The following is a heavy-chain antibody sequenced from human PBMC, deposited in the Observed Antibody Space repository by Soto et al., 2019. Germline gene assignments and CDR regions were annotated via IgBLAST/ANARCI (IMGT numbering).Heavy chain of an antibody. Sequence: QVQLQQWGAGLLKPSETLSLTCAVYGGSFSGYYWSWIRQPPGKGLEWIGEINHSGSTKYNPSLKCRVTISVDTSKNQFSLKLSSVTAADTAVYYCARGRWYSSGWYERYEFDYWGQGTLVTVSS. CDR1: GGSFSGYY. CDR3: ARGRWYSSGWYERYEFDY. CDR2: INHSGST. V-gene: IGHV4-34*01. J-gene: IGHJ4*02. D-gene: IGHD6-19*01.